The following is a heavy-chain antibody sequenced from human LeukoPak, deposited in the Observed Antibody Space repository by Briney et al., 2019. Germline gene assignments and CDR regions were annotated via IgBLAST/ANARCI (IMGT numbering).Heavy chain of an antibody. CDR2: IYYSGST. Sequence: SEALSLTCTVSGGSINTYYWNWIRQPPGKGLEWIGYIYYSGSTNYNPSLKSRVTISLDTSKNQFSLRLSSVTAADTAVYYCARGRGGEGGVDYWGQGTPVTVSS. CDR1: GGSINTYY. J-gene: IGHJ4*02. CDR3: ARGRGGEGGVDY. V-gene: IGHV4-59*01. D-gene: IGHD3-10*01.